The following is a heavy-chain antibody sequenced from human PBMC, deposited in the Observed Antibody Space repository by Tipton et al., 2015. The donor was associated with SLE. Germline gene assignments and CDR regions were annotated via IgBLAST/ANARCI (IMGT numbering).Heavy chain of an antibody. CDR2: INHSGST. Sequence: TLSLTCAVYGGSFSGYYWSWIRQPPGKGLEWIGEINHSGSTNYNPSLKSRVTISLDTSKNQFSLKLSSVTAADTAVYYCASGEPGVSDAFDIWGQGTMVTVSS. CDR3: ASGEPGVSDAFDI. J-gene: IGHJ3*02. V-gene: IGHV4-34*01. D-gene: IGHD1-14*01. CDR1: GGSFSGYY.